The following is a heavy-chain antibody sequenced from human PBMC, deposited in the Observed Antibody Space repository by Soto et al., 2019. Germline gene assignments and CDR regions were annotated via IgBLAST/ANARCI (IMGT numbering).Heavy chain of an antibody. CDR2: IRPDTGNT. CDR3: ARGSVASAAKPSGMDV. D-gene: IGHD6-13*01. V-gene: IGHV1-2*02. J-gene: IGHJ6*02. Sequence: ASVKVSCKASGYTFTGYYMHWVRQAPGQELEWMGWIRPDTGNTDFARKFQGRFTMTRDTSISTAYLELSRLRSDDTAVYYCARGSVASAAKPSGMDVWGQGTTVTVSS. CDR1: GYTFTGYY.